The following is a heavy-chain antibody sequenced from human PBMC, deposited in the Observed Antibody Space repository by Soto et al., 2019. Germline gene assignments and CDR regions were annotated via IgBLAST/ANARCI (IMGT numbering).Heavy chain of an antibody. D-gene: IGHD5-18*01. Sequence: GGSLRLSCAASGFTFRTYWLSWVRQVPGKGLEWVANINLDGSEKNYVDSVKGRFTISRDNARNSLYLQMSSLRAEDTALYYCARDGSTSWYSYDYHGMDFWGQGTTVTVSS. CDR3: ARDGSTSWYSYDYHGMDF. CDR2: INLDGSEK. CDR1: GFTFRTYW. V-gene: IGHV3-7*05. J-gene: IGHJ6*02.